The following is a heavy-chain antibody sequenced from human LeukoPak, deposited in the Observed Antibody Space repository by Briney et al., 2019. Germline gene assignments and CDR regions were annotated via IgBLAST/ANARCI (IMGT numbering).Heavy chain of an antibody. CDR3: AKDETLAGGAFDI. Sequence: GGSLRLSCAASGFTFDDYAMHWVRQAPGKGLEWVSGISWNSGSIGYADSVKGRFTISRDNAKNSLYLQMNSLRAEDTALYYCAKDETLAGGAFDIWGQGTMVTVSS. J-gene: IGHJ3*02. D-gene: IGHD7-27*01. V-gene: IGHV3-9*01. CDR1: GFTFDDYA. CDR2: ISWNSGSI.